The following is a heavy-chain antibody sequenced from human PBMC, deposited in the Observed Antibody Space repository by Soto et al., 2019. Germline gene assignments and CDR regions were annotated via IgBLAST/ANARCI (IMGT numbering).Heavy chain of an antibody. J-gene: IGHJ6*02. D-gene: IGHD1-26*01. Sequence: VGSRRLSCAASGFTFSSYGMHWVRQAPGKGLEWVAVIWYDGSNKYYADSVKGRFTISRDNSKNTLYLQMNSLRAEDTAVYYCARDRYAAVGATYYGMDVWGQGTTVTVSS. CDR1: GFTFSSYG. V-gene: IGHV3-33*01. CDR2: IWYDGSNK. CDR3: ARDRYAAVGATYYGMDV.